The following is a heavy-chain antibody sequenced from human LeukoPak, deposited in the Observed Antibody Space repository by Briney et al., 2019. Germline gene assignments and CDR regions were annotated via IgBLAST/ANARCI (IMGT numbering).Heavy chain of an antibody. V-gene: IGHV1-46*01. D-gene: IGHD4-23*01. CDR3: AREASGGYFDY. J-gene: IGHJ4*02. CDR2: INPTGDST. CDR1: GYTFSSYY. Sequence: ASVKVSCKASGYTFSSYYMHWVRQAPGQGLEWVGLINPTGDSTNYAQKFRGRVTITRDASTSTVYMDLNSLPSEDTAVYDCAREASGGYFDYWGQGTLVTVSS.